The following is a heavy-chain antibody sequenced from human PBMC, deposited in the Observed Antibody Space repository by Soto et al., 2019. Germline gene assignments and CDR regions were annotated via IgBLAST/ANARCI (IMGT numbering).Heavy chain of an antibody. V-gene: IGHV1-69*01. CDR3: AITIFGDVEYYGMDV. Sequence: QVQLVQSGAEVKKPGSSVTVSCKGSGGTVSSYTFTWVRQAPGQGLEWMGGVIPMFGTATYAQKFQGRVTITTDESTSTPYRELSSLRSEDTAVYYCAITIFGDVEYYGMDVWGQGTTVTVSS. CDR2: VIPMFGTA. J-gene: IGHJ6*02. D-gene: IGHD3-3*01. CDR1: GGTVSSYT.